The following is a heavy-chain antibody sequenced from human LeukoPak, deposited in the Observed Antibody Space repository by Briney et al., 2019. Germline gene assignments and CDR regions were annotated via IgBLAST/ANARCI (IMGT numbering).Heavy chain of an antibody. D-gene: IGHD3-22*01. CDR2: INTKTGNP. J-gene: IGHJ3*02. Sequence: ASVKVSCKASGYTFTTYAMNWVRQAPGQGLEWMGWINTKTGNPTYAHEFTGRFVFSLDTSVSTAYLQISSLKAEDTAVYYCARADYYGTSGYGSDAFDIWGQGTMVTVSS. V-gene: IGHV7-4-1*02. CDR3: ARADYYGTSGYGSDAFDI. CDR1: GYTFTTYA.